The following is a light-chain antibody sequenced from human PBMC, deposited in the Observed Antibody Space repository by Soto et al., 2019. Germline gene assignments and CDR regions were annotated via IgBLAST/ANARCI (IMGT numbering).Light chain of an antibody. J-gene: IGKJ2*01. CDR1: QAISDS. Sequence: IQLTQSPSSLSASVGDRVTITCRASQAISDSLVWYQQNPGQAPKLLIYAASTLQSGVPSRFSGSGSGKDFTLTISSLHPADFATYYCQQFKSYPYTFGQGTKLEI. V-gene: IGKV1-9*01. CDR2: AAS. CDR3: QQFKSYPYT.